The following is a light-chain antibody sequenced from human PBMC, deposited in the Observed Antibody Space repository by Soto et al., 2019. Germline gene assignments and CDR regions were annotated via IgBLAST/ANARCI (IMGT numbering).Light chain of an antibody. Sequence: ELVLTQSPVTLSLSPGERATLSCRASQSVSNNYLAWYRQKPGQAPRPLIYGASNRATGIPDRLSGSGSGTDFTLTISRLEPEDFAVYYCQQYGSSPRTFGQGTKV. J-gene: IGKJ1*01. CDR3: QQYGSSPRT. CDR2: GAS. CDR1: QSVSNNY. V-gene: IGKV3-20*01.